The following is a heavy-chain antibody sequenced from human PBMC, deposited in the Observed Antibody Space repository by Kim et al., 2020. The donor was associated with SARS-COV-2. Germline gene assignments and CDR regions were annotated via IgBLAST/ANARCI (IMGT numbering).Heavy chain of an antibody. CDR1: GGSISSGDYY. Sequence: SETLSLTCTVSGGSISSGDYYWSWIRQPPGKGLEWIGYIYYSGSTYYNPSLKSRVTISVDTSKNQFSLKLSSVTAADTAVYYCARDQGIVVVPAAMNWYFDLWGRGTLVTVSA. D-gene: IGHD2-2*01. V-gene: IGHV4-30-4*01. CDR3: ARDQGIVVVPAAMNWYFDL. J-gene: IGHJ2*01. CDR2: IYYSGST.